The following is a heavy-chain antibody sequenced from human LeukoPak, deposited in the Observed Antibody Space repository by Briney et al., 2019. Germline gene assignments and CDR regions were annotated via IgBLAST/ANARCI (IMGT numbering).Heavy chain of an antibody. CDR2: ISGHGGST. CDR1: GFTFSSYD. J-gene: IGHJ4*02. D-gene: IGHD5-18*01. Sequence: PGGSLRLSCAASGFTFSSYDMNWVRQAPGKGLEWVSAISGHGGSTYYADSVKGRFTISRDNSKNTLYLQMNSLRAEDTAVYYCARQPIRGYSYGPVPYYFDYWGQGTLVTVSS. CDR3: ARQPIRGYSYGPVPYYFDY. V-gene: IGHV3-23*01.